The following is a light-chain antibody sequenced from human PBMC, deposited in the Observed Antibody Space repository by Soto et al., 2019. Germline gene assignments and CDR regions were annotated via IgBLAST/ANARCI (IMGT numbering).Light chain of an antibody. CDR1: QRVSHN. Sequence: EILMTQSPATLSVSPGERATLSCRASQRVSHNLGWYQQKPGQAPRLLFYGASTRATNIPARFSGSESGTEFTHNISRLQSEDFAFYYCQQSNTWPYTFGQGTKLEIQ. V-gene: IGKV3-15*01. J-gene: IGKJ2*01. CDR2: GAS. CDR3: QQSNTWPYT.